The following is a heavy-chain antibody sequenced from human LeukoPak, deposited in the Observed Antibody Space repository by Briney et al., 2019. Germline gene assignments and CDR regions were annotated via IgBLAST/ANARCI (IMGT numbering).Heavy chain of an antibody. CDR1: GYTFTGSY. V-gene: IGHV1-2*02. CDR3: ALLGDIVVVPAARKPFDY. CDR2: VNPNSGGT. J-gene: IGHJ4*02. D-gene: IGHD2-2*01. Sequence: GASVKVSCKGSGYTFTGSYMHWVRQAPGQGLEWMGWVNPNSGGTNYAQKFQGRVTMTRDTSISTAYVELSRLRSDDTAVYYCALLGDIVVVPAARKPFDYWGQGTLVTVSS.